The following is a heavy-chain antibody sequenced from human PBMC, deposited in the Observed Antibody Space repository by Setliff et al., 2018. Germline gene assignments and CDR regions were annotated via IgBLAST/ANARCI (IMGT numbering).Heavy chain of an antibody. D-gene: IGHD3-9*01. CDR3: ANHNPARRALNGTPLDN. CDR2: ISGDSVYI. J-gene: IGHJ4*02. CDR1: GFTFSTYS. V-gene: IGHV3-23*01. Sequence: GGSLRLSCAASGFTFSTYSMSWVRQAPGKGLEWVSAISGDSVYIYYADSVKGRFTISRDNSKNTLYLQIRSLRAEDTAIYYCANHNPARRALNGTPLDNWGQGTLVTVSS.